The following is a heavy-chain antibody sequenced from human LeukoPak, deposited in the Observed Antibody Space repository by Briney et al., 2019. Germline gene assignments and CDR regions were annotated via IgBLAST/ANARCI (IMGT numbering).Heavy chain of an antibody. D-gene: IGHD6-19*01. J-gene: IGHJ3*02. CDR3: ASSVAVAELPKPASAFDI. CDR1: GFTFSSYA. CDR2: ISYDGSNK. V-gene: IGHV3-30*04. Sequence: AGGSLRLSCAASGFTFSSYAMHWVRQAPGKGLEWVAVISYDGSNKYYADSVKGRFTISRDNSKNTLYLQMNSLRAEDTAVYYCASSVAVAELPKPASAFDIWGQGTMVTVSS.